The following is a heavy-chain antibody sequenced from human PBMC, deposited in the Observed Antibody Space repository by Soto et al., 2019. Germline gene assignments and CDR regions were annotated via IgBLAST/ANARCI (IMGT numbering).Heavy chain of an antibody. D-gene: IGHD3-22*01. V-gene: IGHV2-70*11. CDR2: IDWDDDK. CDR1: GFSLSTSGMC. J-gene: IGHJ4*02. CDR3: ARLRYYYDSTGYHFDY. Sequence: SGPTLVNPSQTLTLTCTFSGFSLSTSGMCVSWIRQPPGKALEWLARIDWDDDKYYSTSLKTRLTISKDTSKNQVVLTMTNMDPVDTATYYCARLRYYYDSTGYHFDYWGQGTLVTVSS.